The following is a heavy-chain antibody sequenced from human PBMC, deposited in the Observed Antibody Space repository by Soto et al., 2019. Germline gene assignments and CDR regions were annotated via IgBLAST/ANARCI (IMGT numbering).Heavy chain of an antibody. V-gene: IGHV3-72*01. CDR2: IRNKPNGHTT. D-gene: IGHD2-21*02. CDR1: GFTFSGHY. J-gene: IGHJ4*02. Sequence: EVQLVESGGGLVQPGGSLRLSCAGSGFTFSGHYMDWVRQAPGKGLEWLGRIRNKPNGHTTEYAASVKGRFTISRDDSKNSVYLQMNSLKSEDTAVYYCSTTVSTAPLFEYWGQGALVTVSS. CDR3: STTVSTAPLFEY.